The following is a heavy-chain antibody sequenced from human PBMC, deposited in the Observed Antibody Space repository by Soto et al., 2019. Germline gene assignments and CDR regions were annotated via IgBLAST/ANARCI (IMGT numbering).Heavy chain of an antibody. D-gene: IGHD3-22*01. J-gene: IGHJ6*02. CDR3: ARDRSYYDSSGYYFYGMDV. Sequence: PXGTLSLTGTVSGGSISSYYWSWIRQPPGKGLEWIGYIYYSGSTNYNPSLKSRVTISVDTSKNQFSLKLSSVTAADTAVYYCARDRSYYDSSGYYFYGMDVWGQGTTVTVSS. CDR2: IYYSGST. V-gene: IGHV4-59*01. CDR1: GGSISSYY.